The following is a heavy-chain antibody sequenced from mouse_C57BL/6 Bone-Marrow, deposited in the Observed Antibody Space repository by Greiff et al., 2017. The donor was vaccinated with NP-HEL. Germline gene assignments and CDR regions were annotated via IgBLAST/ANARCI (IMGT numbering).Heavy chain of an antibody. CDR2: ISSGSSTI. J-gene: IGHJ1*03. D-gene: IGHD2-5*01. CDR1: GFTFSDYG. V-gene: IGHV5-17*01. Sequence: DVKLVESGGGLVKPGGSLKLSCAASGFTFSDYGMHWVRQAPEKGLEWVAYISSGSSTIYYADTVKGRFTISRDNAKNTLFLQMTSLRSEDTAMYYCARGYSNSHWYFDVWGTGTTVTVSS. CDR3: ARGYSNSHWYFDV.